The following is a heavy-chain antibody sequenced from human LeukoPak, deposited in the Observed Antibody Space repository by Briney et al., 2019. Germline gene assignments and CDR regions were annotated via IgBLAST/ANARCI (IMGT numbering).Heavy chain of an antibody. CDR3: ARGAGSYYEGDFDY. J-gene: IGHJ4*02. CDR1: GGSISSYY. Sequence: KASETLSLTCTVSGGSISSYYWSWIRQPPGKGLEWIGYIYYSGSTNYNPSLKSRVTISVDTSKNQFSLKLSSVTAADTAVYYCARGAGSYYEGDFDYWGQGTLVTVSS. V-gene: IGHV4-59*01. D-gene: IGHD1-26*01. CDR2: IYYSGST.